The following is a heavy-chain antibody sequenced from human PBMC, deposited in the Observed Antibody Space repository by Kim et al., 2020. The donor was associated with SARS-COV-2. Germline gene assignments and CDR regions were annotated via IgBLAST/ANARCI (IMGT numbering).Heavy chain of an antibody. Sequence: GGSLRLSCVASGFTFSNAWMSWVRQAPGQGLVWVGRIKAESNGGTPFYADPVNGRFTVSRDDSKNTLYLQMNSLKAEDTAEYYCTTEGHPYDHHSLAVWGQGSAVTVSS. J-gene: IGHJ6*02. V-gene: IGHV3-15*01. CDR3: TTEGHPYDHHSLAV. CDR1: GFTFSNAW. D-gene: IGHD3-22*01. CDR2: IKAESNGGTP.